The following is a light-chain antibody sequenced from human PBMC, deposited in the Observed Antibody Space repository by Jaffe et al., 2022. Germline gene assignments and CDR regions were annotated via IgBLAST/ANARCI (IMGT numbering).Light chain of an antibody. V-gene: IGKV3-20*01. CDR2: GAS. J-gene: IGKJ5*01. CDR3: QQYDSSPIT. CDR1: QSISSSY. Sequence: ENVLTQSPGTLSLTPGERATLSCRASQSISSSYLAWYQRRPGQAPRVLICGASSRATGIPDRFSGGGSGTDFTLTISRVEPEDFAVYYCQQYDSSPITFGQGTRLEIK.